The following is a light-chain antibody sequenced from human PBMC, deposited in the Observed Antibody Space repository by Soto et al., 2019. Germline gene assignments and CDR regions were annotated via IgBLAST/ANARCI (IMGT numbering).Light chain of an antibody. CDR1: QSVSSSY. J-gene: IGKJ1*01. CDR3: HQYGSSPRT. Sequence: EIVLTQSPGILSLSPGERATLSCRASQSVSSSYLAWYQQKPGQAPRLLIYGASSRATGIPDRFSGSGSGTDFTLTISRLEPEDFAVYYCHQYGSSPRTFGPGTKVDIK. V-gene: IGKV3-20*01. CDR2: GAS.